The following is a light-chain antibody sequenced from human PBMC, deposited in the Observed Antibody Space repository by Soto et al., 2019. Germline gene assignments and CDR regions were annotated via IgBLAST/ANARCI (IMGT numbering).Light chain of an antibody. CDR1: QTIGRNY. CDR3: QQYASSPLLT. Sequence: EIVLTQSPGTLSLSPGETATLSCRASQTIGRNYLAWYQQKPGQAPRLLIFGTSTRATGIPDRFSGSGSGTDFTLSISRLEPEDFAVYYCQQYASSPLLTFGGGTKGDI. CDR2: GTS. J-gene: IGKJ4*01. V-gene: IGKV3-20*01.